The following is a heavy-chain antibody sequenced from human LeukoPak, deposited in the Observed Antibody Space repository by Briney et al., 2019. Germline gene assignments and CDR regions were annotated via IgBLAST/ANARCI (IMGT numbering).Heavy chain of an antibody. D-gene: IGHD6-6*01. CDR2: IRNKANNYAT. Sequence: GGSLRLSRAASGFTFSVSAMYWVRQASGKGLEWVGRIRNKANNYATAYAASLKGRFTISRDDSKNTAYLQMNSLETEDTAMYYCTYTSSSGVVYWGQGTLVTVSS. V-gene: IGHV3-73*01. CDR1: GFTFSVSA. CDR3: TYTSSSGVVY. J-gene: IGHJ4*02.